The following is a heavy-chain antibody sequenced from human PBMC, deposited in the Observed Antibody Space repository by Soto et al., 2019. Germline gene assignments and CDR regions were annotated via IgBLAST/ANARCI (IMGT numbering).Heavy chain of an antibody. CDR1: GGSISSSSYY. D-gene: IGHD3-3*01. V-gene: IGHV4-39*01. Sequence: PSETLSLTCTVSGGSISSSSYYWGWIRQPPGKGLEWIGSIYYSGSTYYNPSLKSRVTISVDTSKNQFSLKLSSVTAADTAVYYCARHRHDFWSGYSNWFDPWGQGTLVTVSS. CDR2: IYYSGST. CDR3: ARHRHDFWSGYSNWFDP. J-gene: IGHJ5*02.